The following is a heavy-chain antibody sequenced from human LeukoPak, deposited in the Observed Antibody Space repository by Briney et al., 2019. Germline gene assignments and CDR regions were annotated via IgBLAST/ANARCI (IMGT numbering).Heavy chain of an antibody. D-gene: IGHD6-13*01. V-gene: IGHV3-30*18. CDR2: ISYDGSNK. J-gene: IGHJ1*01. Sequence: GGSLRLSCAASGFTFSSYGMHWVRQAPGKGLEWVAVISYDGSNKYYADSVKGRFTISRDNSKNTLYLQMNSLRAEDTAVYYCAKIPIAAAGVEYFQHWGQGTLVTASS. CDR3: AKIPIAAAGVEYFQH. CDR1: GFTFSSYG.